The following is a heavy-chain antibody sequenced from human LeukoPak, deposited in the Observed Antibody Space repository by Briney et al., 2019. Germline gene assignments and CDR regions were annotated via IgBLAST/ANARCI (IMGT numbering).Heavy chain of an antibody. D-gene: IGHD2-15*01. Sequence: SQTLSLTCALSGDSVSSSSVAWHWLRQSPSRGLEWLGRTNYRSRWYNDYAVSVRSRITITSDTSKNQFSLQLNSVTPDDTAVYYCARVQFCSGGSCQGYFQHWGQGTLVTVSS. J-gene: IGHJ1*01. CDR1: GDSVSSSSVA. V-gene: IGHV6-1*01. CDR2: TNYRSRWYN. CDR3: ARVQFCSGGSCQGYFQH.